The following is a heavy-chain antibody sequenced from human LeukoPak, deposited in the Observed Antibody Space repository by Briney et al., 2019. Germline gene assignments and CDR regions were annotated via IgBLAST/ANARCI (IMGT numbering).Heavy chain of an antibody. V-gene: IGHV1-69*13. CDR2: IIPIFSAA. Sequence: ASVTVSYKASRGTFSSYGISWVRQAPGKGLEWMGGIIPIFSAANYTQKLQGRVTITADESTSTAYMELISLTSEDTAMYYCARMIVGGYSCYESYYYYGMDVWGKGTTVTVSS. D-gene: IGHD5-12*01. J-gene: IGHJ6*04. CDR1: RGTFSSYG. CDR3: ARMIVGGYSCYESYYYYGMDV.